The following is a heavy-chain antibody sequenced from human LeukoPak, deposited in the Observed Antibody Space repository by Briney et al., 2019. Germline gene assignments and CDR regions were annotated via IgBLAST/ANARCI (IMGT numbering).Heavy chain of an antibody. CDR1: GFTFSSYS. V-gene: IGHV3-21*01. CDR3: ASYCSGGSCYSADFDY. J-gene: IGHJ4*02. D-gene: IGHD2-15*01. CDR2: ISSSSSYI. Sequence: PGGSLRLSCAASGFTFSSYSMNWVRQAPGKGLEWVSSISSSSSYIYYADSVKDRFTISRDNAKNSLYLQMNSLRAEDTAVYYCASYCSGGSCYSADFDYWGQGTLVTVSS.